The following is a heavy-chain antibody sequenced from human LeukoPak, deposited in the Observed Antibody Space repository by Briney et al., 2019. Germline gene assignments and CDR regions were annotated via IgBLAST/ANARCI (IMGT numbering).Heavy chain of an antibody. V-gene: IGHV3-33*01. CDR2: IWYDGSNK. CDR1: GFTFSSYG. Sequence: GRSLRLSCAASGFTFSSYGVHWVRQAPGKGLEWVAVIWYDGSNKYYADSVKGRFTISRDNSKNTLYLQMNSLRAEDTAVYYCATAGYSSGWYPDYWGQGTLVTVSS. J-gene: IGHJ4*02. D-gene: IGHD6-19*01. CDR3: ATAGYSSGWYPDY.